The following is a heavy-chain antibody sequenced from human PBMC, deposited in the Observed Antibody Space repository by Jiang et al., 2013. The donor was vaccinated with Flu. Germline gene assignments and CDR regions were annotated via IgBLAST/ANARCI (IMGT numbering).Heavy chain of an antibody. V-gene: IGHV4-59*01. J-gene: IGHJ5*02. CDR2: IYYSGST. CDR3: ARDRPYYDFWSGYYSWFDP. CDR1: GGSISSYY. D-gene: IGHD3-3*01. Sequence: LLKPSETLSLTCTVSGGSISSYYWSWIRQPPGKGLEWIGYIYYSGSTNYNPSLKSRVTISVDTSKNQFSLKLSSVTAADTAVYYCARDRPYYDFWSGYYSWFDPWGQGTLVTVSS.